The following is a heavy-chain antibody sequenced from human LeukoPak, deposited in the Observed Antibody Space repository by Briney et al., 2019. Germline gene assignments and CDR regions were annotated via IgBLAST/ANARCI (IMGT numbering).Heavy chain of an antibody. CDR1: GFTFSSYA. V-gene: IGHV3-30*04. CDR2: ISYDGTNT. Sequence: PGGSLRLSCAASGFTFSSYAMHWVRQAPGKGLEWVAAISYDGTNTYYTDSAKSPFTISRDNSKNTLYPQMNSLRAEDRAVYSCARGSHTGYDSGYFDYWGQGILVTVSS. CDR3: ARGSHTGYDSGYFDY. J-gene: IGHJ4*02. D-gene: IGHD5-12*01.